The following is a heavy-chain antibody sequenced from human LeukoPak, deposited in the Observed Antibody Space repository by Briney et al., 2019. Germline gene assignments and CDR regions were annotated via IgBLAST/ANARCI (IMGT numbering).Heavy chain of an antibody. Sequence: ASVKVSCKASGYTFTSYNMHWVRQAPGQGLEWMGIIIPSGGSTSYAQKFQGRVTMTRDTSTSTVYMELSSLRSEDTAVYYCARSGGDIVVVPAAGGKFDPWGQGTLVTVSS. V-gene: IGHV1-46*01. CDR3: ARSGGDIVVVPAAGGKFDP. CDR1: GYTFTSYN. D-gene: IGHD2-2*01. J-gene: IGHJ5*02. CDR2: IIPSGGST.